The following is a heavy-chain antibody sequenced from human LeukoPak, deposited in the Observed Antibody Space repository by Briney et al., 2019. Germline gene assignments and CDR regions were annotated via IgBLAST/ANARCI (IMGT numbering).Heavy chain of an antibody. V-gene: IGHV3-21*01. CDR3: ARGGRVYHGRVPDY. CDR2: ISSSSRYI. CDR1: GFTFSSYA. D-gene: IGHD6-6*01. Sequence: GGSLRLSSAASGFTFSSYAMNWVPQAPGKGLEWGSSISSSSRYIYYTDSVKGRFTISRDNAQTSLYLPINSLRAPHTARCFCARGGRVYHGRVPDYWGQGTLVTVSS. J-gene: IGHJ4*02.